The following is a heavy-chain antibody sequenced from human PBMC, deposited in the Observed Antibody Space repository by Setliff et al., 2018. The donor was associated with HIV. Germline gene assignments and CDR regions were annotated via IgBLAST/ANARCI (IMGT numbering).Heavy chain of an antibody. Sequence: SETLSLTCTVSGGSISSSSHYWGWIRQPPGKGLEWIGSIYNGGSTNYSPSLKSRVTMSIDTSKNQFSLRLSSFTAADTAVYYCASDYSNRHDAFENWGQGTVVTVSS. CDR3: ASDYSNRHDAFEN. CDR2: IYNGGST. D-gene: IGHD6-13*01. J-gene: IGHJ3*02. V-gene: IGHV4-39*02. CDR1: GGSISSSSHY.